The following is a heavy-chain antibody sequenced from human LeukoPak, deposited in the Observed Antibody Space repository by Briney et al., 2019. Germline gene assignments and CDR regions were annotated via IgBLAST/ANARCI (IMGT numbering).Heavy chain of an antibody. V-gene: IGHV3-66*01. CDR2: IYSGGST. CDR3: ARDDPDWNYDY. Sequence: GGSLRLSCAASEFSVGSNYMTWVRQAPGKGLEWVSLIYSGGSTYYADSVKGRFTISRDNSKNTLYLQMNSLRAEDTAVYYCARDDPDWNYDYWGQGTLVTVSS. D-gene: IGHD3/OR15-3a*01. CDR1: EFSVGSNY. J-gene: IGHJ4*02.